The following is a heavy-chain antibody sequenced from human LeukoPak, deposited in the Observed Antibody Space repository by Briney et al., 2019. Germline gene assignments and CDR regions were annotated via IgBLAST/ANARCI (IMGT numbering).Heavy chain of an antibody. J-gene: IGHJ4*02. Sequence: GGSLRLSCAASGFSFRSYSMNWVRQAPGKGLEWISYIRNSGDIIYYADSVKGRFTISRDNAKNSLYLQMNSLRAEDTAVYYCARGESSSWSSIDYWGQGTLVTVSS. V-gene: IGHV3-48*04. CDR1: GFSFRSYS. CDR2: IRNSGDII. CDR3: ARGESSSWSSIDY. D-gene: IGHD6-13*01.